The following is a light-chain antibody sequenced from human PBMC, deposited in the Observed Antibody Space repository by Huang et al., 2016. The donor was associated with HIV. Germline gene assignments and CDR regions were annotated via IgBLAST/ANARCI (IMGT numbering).Light chain of an antibody. CDR1: QNVSSN. J-gene: IGKJ4*01. CDR2: GAF. CDR3: QQYSNWPPLT. Sequence: EIVMTQSPATLSVSPGERATLSCRASQNVSSNLAWYQQKPGQVPRLLSYGAFTRATGIPARFSGSGSETEFALTISSLQSGDSAVYYCQQYSNWPPLTFGGGTKVEI. V-gene: IGKV3-15*01.